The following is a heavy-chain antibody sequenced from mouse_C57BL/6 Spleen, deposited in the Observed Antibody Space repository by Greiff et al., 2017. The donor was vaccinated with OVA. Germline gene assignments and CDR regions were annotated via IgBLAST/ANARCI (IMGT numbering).Heavy chain of an antibody. J-gene: IGHJ2*01. CDR2: ISSGSSTI. V-gene: IGHV5-17*01. D-gene: IGHD4-1*01. Sequence: EVHLVESGGGLVKPGGSLKLSCAASGFTFSDYGMHWVRQAPEKGLAWVAYISSGSSTIYYADTVKGRFTISRDNAKNTLFLQMTSLRSEDTAMYYCARDWEEGYFDYWGQGTTLTVSS. CDR3: ARDWEEGYFDY. CDR1: GFTFSDYG.